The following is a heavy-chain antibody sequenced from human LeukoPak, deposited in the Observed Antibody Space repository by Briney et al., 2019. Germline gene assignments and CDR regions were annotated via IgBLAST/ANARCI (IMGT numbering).Heavy chain of an antibody. J-gene: IGHJ4*02. D-gene: IGHD3-9*01. CDR3: ASSEGDMTAFDY. V-gene: IGHV1-8*01. CDR2: MNPNSGNT. Sequence: ASVKVSCKASGYTFTSYDINWVRQATGQGLEWMGWMNPNSGNTGYAQKFQGRVTMTRNASISTAYMELRSLRSEDTAVYYCASSEGDMTAFDYWGQGTLVTVSS. CDR1: GYTFTSYD.